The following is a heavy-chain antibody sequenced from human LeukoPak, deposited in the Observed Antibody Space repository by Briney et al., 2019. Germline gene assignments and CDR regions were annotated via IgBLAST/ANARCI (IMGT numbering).Heavy chain of an antibody. CDR1: GFSLTTYA. V-gene: IGHV3-23*01. CDR3: AELGITMIGGV. J-gene: IGHJ6*04. D-gene: IGHD3-10*02. Sequence: QTGGSLRLSCAASGFSLTTYAMGWVRQAPGKGLEWVSVINDRGDSTYYADSVKGRFTISRDNAKNSLYLQMNSLRAEDTAVYYCAELGITMIGGVWGKGTTVTISS. CDR2: INDRGDST.